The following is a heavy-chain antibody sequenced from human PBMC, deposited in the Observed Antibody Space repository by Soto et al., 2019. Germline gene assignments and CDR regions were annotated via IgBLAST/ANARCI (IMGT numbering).Heavy chain of an antibody. V-gene: IGHV3-23*01. D-gene: IGHD3-10*01. CDR3: AKDRSTYYLVPPFDP. CDR2: ISGSGGST. J-gene: IGHJ5*02. Sequence: PGGSLRLSCAASGFTFSSYAMSWVRQAPGKGLEWVSAISGSGGSTYYADSVKGRFTISRDNSKNTLYLQMNSLRAEDTAVYYCAKDRSTYYLVPPFDPWGQGTLVTVPS. CDR1: GFTFSSYA.